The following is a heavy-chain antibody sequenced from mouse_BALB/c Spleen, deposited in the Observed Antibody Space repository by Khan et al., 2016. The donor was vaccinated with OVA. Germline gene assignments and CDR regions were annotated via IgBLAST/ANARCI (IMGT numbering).Heavy chain of an antibody. Sequence: EVELVESGGGLVQPGGSRKLSCAASGFTFSSFGMHWVRQAPEKGLEWVAYISSGSSTIYYADTVKGRFTISRDTPKNTLFLQMTSLRSEYTAMYYCATYGLWDWGAGTTVTVSS. J-gene: IGHJ1*01. CDR3: ATYGLWD. CDR1: GFTFSSFG. V-gene: IGHV5-17*02. CDR2: ISSGSSTI. D-gene: IGHD1-1*01.